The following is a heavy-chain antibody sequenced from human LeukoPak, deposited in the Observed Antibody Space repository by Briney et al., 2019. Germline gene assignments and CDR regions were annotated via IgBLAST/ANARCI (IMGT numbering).Heavy chain of an antibody. CDR2: IIPIFGTA. D-gene: IGHD3-10*01. V-gene: IGHV1-69*06. CDR3: ATGLWFGKYLDV. Sequence: GASVKVSCKACVGTFSSYAISWVRQGPGQGLEWMGGIIPIFGTANYAQKFQGRVTMTEDTSTDTAYMELSSLRSEDTAVYYCATGLWFGKYLDVWGKGTTVTISS. CDR1: VGTFSSYA. J-gene: IGHJ6*04.